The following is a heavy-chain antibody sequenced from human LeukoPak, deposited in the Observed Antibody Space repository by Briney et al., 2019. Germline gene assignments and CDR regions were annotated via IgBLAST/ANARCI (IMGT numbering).Heavy chain of an antibody. D-gene: IGHD6-19*01. CDR2: IYSSGST. CDR3: ARRYSSGWWIDY. Sequence: GGSLRLSCAASGFTVSSNYMNWVRQAPGKGLVWVSIIYSSGSTYYADSVKGRFTISRDNSKNTLYLQMNTLRVEDTAVYYCARRYSSGWWIDYWGQGTLVTVSS. CDR1: GFTVSSNY. J-gene: IGHJ4*02. V-gene: IGHV3-53*01.